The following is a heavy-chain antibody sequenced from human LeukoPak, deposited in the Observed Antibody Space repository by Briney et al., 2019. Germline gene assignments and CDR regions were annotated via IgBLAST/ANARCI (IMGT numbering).Heavy chain of an antibody. J-gene: IGHJ3*02. D-gene: IGHD3-22*01. V-gene: IGHV3-74*01. CDR3: VHYDSSSYHAFDI. CDR1: GFTFSSYW. CDR2: INSDGSST. Sequence: GGSLRLSCAASGFTFSSYWMHWVRQAPGKGLVWVSRINSDGSSTSYADSVKGRFTISRDNAKNTLYLQMNSLRAEDTAVYYCVHYDSSSYHAFDIWGQGTMVTVSS.